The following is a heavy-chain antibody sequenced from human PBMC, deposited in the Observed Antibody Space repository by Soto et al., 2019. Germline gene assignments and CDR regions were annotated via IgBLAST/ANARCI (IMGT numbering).Heavy chain of an antibody. CDR1: GFTLGSFT. Sequence: EVHLVEAGGGLVKPGEFLTLSCAASGFTLGSFTLNWVRQGPGKGLEWVSSISSSSAYIYYAELVKGRFTISRDNARIILYLQMNSLRLDDTAVYFCARDGLTFGGDWGQGTLVAVSS. D-gene: IGHD3-16*01. V-gene: IGHV3-21*06. CDR2: ISSSSAYI. CDR3: ARDGLTFGGD. J-gene: IGHJ4*02.